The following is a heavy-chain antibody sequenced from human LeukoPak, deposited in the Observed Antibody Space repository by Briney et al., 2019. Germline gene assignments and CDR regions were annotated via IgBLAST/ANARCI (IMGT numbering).Heavy chain of an antibody. CDR3: ASSGYYRVAIHDY. V-gene: IGHV4-30-4*07. D-gene: IGHD3-22*01. CDR2: IYYSGST. CDR1: GGSMSSGGYS. J-gene: IGHJ4*02. Sequence: SETLSLTCSVSGGSMSSGGYSWSWIRQPPGKGLEWIGYIYYSGSTYYNPSLKSRVTISVDTSKNQFSLKLSSVTAADTAVYYCASSGYYRVAIHDYWGQGTLVTVSS.